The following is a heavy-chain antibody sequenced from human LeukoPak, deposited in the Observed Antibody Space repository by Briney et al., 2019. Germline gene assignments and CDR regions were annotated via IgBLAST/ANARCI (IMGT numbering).Heavy chain of an antibody. CDR1: GFTFSDYY. D-gene: IGHD6-19*01. J-gene: IGHJ4*02. CDR2: ISSSGSTI. Sequence: KPGGSLRLSCAASGFTFSDYYMSGIREAPGGRGGWVSYISSSGSTIYYADSVRRRSTISRANAKNSLYLQLNSRRAEDTVVYYGARDYSSGWYQWGQGTLVTVSS. CDR3: ARDYSSGWYQ. V-gene: IGHV3-11*04.